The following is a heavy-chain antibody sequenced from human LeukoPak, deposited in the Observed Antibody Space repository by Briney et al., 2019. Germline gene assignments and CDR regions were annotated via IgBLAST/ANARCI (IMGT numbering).Heavy chain of an antibody. Sequence: GGSLRLSCTASGFTFSSYAMSWVRQAPGKGLEWVSVISGNGGSTNHADFVKGRFTISRDISKNTLYLQMNSLRAEDAAVYYCAKESGDDSSGYYEVFDNWGQGTLVTVSS. V-gene: IGHV3-23*01. D-gene: IGHD3-22*01. J-gene: IGHJ4*02. CDR3: AKESGDDSSGYYEVFDN. CDR1: GFTFSSYA. CDR2: ISGNGGST.